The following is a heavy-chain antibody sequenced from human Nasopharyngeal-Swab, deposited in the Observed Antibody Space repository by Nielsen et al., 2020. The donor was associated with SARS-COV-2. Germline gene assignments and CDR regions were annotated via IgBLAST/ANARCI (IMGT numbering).Heavy chain of an antibody. Sequence: GESLKTSCAASGFTFSSYAMSWVRQAPGKGLEWVSAISGSGGSTYYADSVKGRFTISRDNSKNTLYLQMNSLRAEDTAVYYCAKQLLWFGELLDMFDYWGQGTLVTVSS. CDR3: AKQLLWFGELLDMFDY. J-gene: IGHJ4*02. V-gene: IGHV3-23*01. CDR1: GFTFSSYA. D-gene: IGHD3-10*01. CDR2: ISGSGGST.